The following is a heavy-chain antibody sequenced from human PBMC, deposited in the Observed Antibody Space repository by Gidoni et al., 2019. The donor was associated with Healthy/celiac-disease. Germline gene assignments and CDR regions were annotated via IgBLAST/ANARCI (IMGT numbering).Heavy chain of an antibody. D-gene: IGHD3-3*01. CDR3: AKVPLDDFWSGDHTFDY. CDR2: ISGSGGST. J-gene: IGHJ4*02. Sequence: WVSAISGSGGSTYYADSVKGRFTISRDNSKNTLYLQMNSLRAEDTAVYYCAKVPLDDFWSGDHTFDYWGQGTMVTVSS. V-gene: IGHV3-23*01.